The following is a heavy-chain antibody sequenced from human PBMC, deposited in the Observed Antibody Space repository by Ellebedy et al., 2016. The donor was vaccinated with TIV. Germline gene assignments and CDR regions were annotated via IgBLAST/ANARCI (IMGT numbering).Heavy chain of an antibody. J-gene: IGHJ4*02. V-gene: IGHV3-53*01. CDR3: ASSPSQGY. Sequence: GESLKISCAGPGFTFRFYWMSWVRQAPGKGLGWVSVIYSGGNTFYAESVKGRFTISRDSSQNTLYLQMDSLRAEDTAVYYCASSPSQGYWGQGTLVTVSS. CDR2: IYSGGNT. CDR1: GFTFRFYW.